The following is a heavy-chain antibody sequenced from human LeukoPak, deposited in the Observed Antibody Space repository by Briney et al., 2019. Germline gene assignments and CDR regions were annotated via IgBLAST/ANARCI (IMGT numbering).Heavy chain of an antibody. V-gene: IGHV1-18*01. CDR2: ISAYNGNT. CDR3: ARDQDYDFWSGYGWFDP. Sequence: ASVTVSCKASGYTFTSYGISWVRQAPGQGLEWMGWISAYNGNTNYAQKLQGRVTMTTDTSTSTAYMELRSLRSDDTAVYYCARDQDYDFWSGYGWFDPWGQGTLVTVSS. CDR1: GYTFTSYG. J-gene: IGHJ5*02. D-gene: IGHD3-3*01.